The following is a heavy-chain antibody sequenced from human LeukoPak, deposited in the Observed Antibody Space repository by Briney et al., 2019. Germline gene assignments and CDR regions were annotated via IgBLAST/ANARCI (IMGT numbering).Heavy chain of an antibody. V-gene: IGHV3-64*04. Sequence: GGSLRLSCSASGFTFSSYPMHWVRQAPGKGLEYVSTISSNGGSTYYADSVKGRFTISGDNSKNTLYLQMNSLRAEDTAVYYCAREEYDILTGYLNWFDPWGQGTLVTVSS. CDR3: AREEYDILTGYLNWFDP. J-gene: IGHJ5*02. CDR2: ISSNGGST. CDR1: GFTFSSYP. D-gene: IGHD3-9*01.